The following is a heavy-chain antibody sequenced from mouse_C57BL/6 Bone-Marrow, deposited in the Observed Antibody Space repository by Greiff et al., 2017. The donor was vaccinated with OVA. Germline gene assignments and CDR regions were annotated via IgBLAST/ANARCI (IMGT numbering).Heavy chain of an antibody. CDR1: GYTFTSYG. J-gene: IGHJ2*01. V-gene: IGHV1-81*01. Sequence: VKLQESGAELARPGASVKLSCKASGYTFTSYGISWVKQRTGQGLEWIGEIYPRSGNTYYNEKFKGKATLTADKSSSTAYMELRSLTSEDSAVYFCCLLLRFYYFDYWGQGTTLTVSS. CDR2: IYPRSGNT. D-gene: IGHD1-1*01. CDR3: CLLLRFYYFDY.